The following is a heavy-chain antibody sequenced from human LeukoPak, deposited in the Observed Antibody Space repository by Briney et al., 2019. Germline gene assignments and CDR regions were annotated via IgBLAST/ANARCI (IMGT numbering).Heavy chain of an antibody. CDR2: ISGSAGST. J-gene: IGHJ4*02. D-gene: IGHD2-2*02. CDR1: GFTFSSYA. V-gene: IGHV3-23*01. CDR3: AKVGSQGYSSSTSCYTVPYYFDY. Sequence: GGSLRLSCAASGFTFSSYAMSWVRQAPGKGLEWVSAISGSAGSTNYADSVKGRFTISRDNSKNTLYLQMNSLRAEDTAVYYCAKVGSQGYSSSTSCYTVPYYFDYWGQGTLVTVSS.